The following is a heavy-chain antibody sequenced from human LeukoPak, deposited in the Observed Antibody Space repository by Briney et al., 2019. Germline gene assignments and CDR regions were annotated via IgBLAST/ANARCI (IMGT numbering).Heavy chain of an antibody. Sequence: GGSLRLSCAASGFTFSNAWMDWVRQAPGKGLEWVSYISSSGSTIYYADSVKGRFTISRDDAKNSLHLQMNSLRAEDTAVYYCARETFSSGPWFDPWGQGTLVTVSS. D-gene: IGHD3-10*01. V-gene: IGHV3-11*04. CDR3: ARETFSSGPWFDP. J-gene: IGHJ5*02. CDR1: GFTFSNAW. CDR2: ISSSGSTI.